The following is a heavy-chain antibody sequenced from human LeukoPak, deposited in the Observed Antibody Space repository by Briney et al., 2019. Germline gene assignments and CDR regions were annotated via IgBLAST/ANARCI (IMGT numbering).Heavy chain of an antibody. Sequence: SETLSLTCTVSGGSISSYYWSWIRQPPGKGLEWIGYIYYIGNTNYNPSLKSRVTISVDTSKNQFSLKLSSVTAADTAVYYCARDRYDILTGYYMPGDYWGQGTLVTVSS. CDR3: ARDRYDILTGYYMPGDY. J-gene: IGHJ4*02. V-gene: IGHV4-59*01. D-gene: IGHD3-9*01. CDR1: GGSISSYY. CDR2: IYYIGNT.